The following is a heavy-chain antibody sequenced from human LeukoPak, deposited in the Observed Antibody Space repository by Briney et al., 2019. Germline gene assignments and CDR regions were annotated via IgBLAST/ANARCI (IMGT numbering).Heavy chain of an antibody. CDR2: IGAYNGNT. CDR1: GYTFTSYG. CDR3: AKAARRLNYYYYGMDV. Sequence: ASVKVSCKASGYTFTSYGISWVRQAPGQGLEWMGWIGAYNGNTNYAQKLQGRVTMTTDTSTSTAYMELRSLRSDDTAVYYCAKAARRLNYYYYGMDVWGQGTTVTVSS. J-gene: IGHJ6*02. V-gene: IGHV1-18*01. D-gene: IGHD3-3*01.